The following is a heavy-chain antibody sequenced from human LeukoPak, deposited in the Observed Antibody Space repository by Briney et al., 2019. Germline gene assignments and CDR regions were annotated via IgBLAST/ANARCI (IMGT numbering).Heavy chain of an antibody. CDR1: GFTFSSYA. V-gene: IGHV3-23*01. Sequence: GGSLRLSCAASGFTFSSYAMSWVRQAPGKGLEWVSAISGSGGSTYYADSVKGRFTISRDNSKNTLYLQMNSLRVEDTAVYYCAKGLAQGSYYYYMDVWGKGTTVTVSS. CDR2: ISGSGGST. CDR3: AKGLAQGSYYYYMDV. J-gene: IGHJ6*03. D-gene: IGHD3-10*01.